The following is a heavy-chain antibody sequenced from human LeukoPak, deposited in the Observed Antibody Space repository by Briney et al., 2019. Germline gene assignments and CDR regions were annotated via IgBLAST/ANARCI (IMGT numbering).Heavy chain of an antibody. J-gene: IGHJ4*02. CDR1: GGSISSGSYY. CDR3: ARVDYDGSGYNFDY. V-gene: IGHV4-61*01. Sequence: SETLSLTCSVSGGSISSGSYYWSWIRQPPGKGLEWIGYIYYSGSTNYNPSLKCRVTISGDTSKNQFSLKLSSVTAADTAVYFCARVDYDGSGYNFDYWGQGTLVTVSS. CDR2: IYYSGST. D-gene: IGHD3-22*01.